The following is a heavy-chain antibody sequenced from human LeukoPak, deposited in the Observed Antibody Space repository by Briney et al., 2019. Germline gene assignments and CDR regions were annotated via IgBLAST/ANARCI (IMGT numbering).Heavy chain of an antibody. CDR3: ARGLSYFDWLCIYYFDY. V-gene: IGHV1-18*01. J-gene: IGHJ4*02. CDR1: GYTFTSYG. CDR2: ISAYNGNT. D-gene: IGHD3-9*01. Sequence: GASVKVSCKASGYTFTSYGISWVRQAPGQGLEWMGWISAYNGNTNYAQKLQGRVTMTTDTSTSTAYMELRSLRSDDTAVYYCARGLSYFDWLCIYYFDYWGQGTLVTVSS.